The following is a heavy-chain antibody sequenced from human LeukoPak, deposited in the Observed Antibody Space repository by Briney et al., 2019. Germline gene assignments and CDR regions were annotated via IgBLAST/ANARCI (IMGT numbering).Heavy chain of an antibody. CDR2: ISASGTNT. Sequence: GGSLRLSCAASGLTFNSYAMSWVRQAPGKELEWVSAISASGTNTYYADSVKGRFTISRDNSKNTLYLQVNSLRVDDTTVYYCAKGFCSGSCHGGYFDYWGQGTLVTVSS. D-gene: IGHD2-15*01. CDR1: GLTFNSYA. V-gene: IGHV3-23*01. CDR3: AKGFCSGSCHGGYFDY. J-gene: IGHJ4*02.